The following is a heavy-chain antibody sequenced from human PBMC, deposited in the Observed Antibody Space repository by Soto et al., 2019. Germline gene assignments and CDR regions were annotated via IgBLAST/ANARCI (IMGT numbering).Heavy chain of an antibody. Sequence: PSETLSLTCTVSGASIITDNYFWVWIRQSPRRGLELIGRISYSGRTYDNPSLQSRVTISIDASKNQLSLKLTSETTADTAVYYCARRRASDYGGNHHPYYFDRWGQGALVTVSS. CDR3: ARRRASDYGGNHHPYYFDR. J-gene: IGHJ4*02. CDR2: ISYSGRT. D-gene: IGHD4-17*01. CDR1: GASIITDNYF. V-gene: IGHV4-39*01.